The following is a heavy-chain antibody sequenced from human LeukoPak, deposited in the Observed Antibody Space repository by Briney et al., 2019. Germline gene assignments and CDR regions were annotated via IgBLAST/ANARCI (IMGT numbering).Heavy chain of an antibody. CDR1: GFTFSSYE. J-gene: IGHJ4*02. CDR2: ISSSGSTI. D-gene: IGHD5-18*01. CDR3: ATSPVYSYGHPYYFDY. V-gene: IGHV3-48*03. Sequence: GGSLRLSCAASGFTFSSYEMNWVRQAPGKGLEWVSYISSSGSTIYYADSVKGRFTISRDNAKNSLYLQMNSLRAEDTAVYYCATSPVYSYGHPYYFDYWGQGTLVTVSS.